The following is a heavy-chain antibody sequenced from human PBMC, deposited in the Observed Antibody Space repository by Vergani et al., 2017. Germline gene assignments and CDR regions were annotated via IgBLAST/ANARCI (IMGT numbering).Heavy chain of an antibody. Sequence: QLQLQESGSGLVKPSQTLSLTCAVSGGSISSGGYSWGWIRQPPGKGLEWIGYIYHSGSTYYNPSLKSRVTISVDRSKNQFSLKLSSVTAADTAVYYCARVYHDFWSGTTDWFDAWSQGTLVTVSS. CDR2: IYHSGST. CDR3: ARVYHDFWSGTTDWFDA. V-gene: IGHV4-30-2*01. D-gene: IGHD3-3*01. J-gene: IGHJ5*02. CDR1: GGSISSGGYS.